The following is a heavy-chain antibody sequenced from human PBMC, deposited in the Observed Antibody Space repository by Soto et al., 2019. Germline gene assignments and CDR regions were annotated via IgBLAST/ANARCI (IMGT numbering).Heavy chain of an antibody. D-gene: IGHD5-12*01. CDR2: VNPGGYST. Sequence: EVQLLQSGGGLVQPGGSLRLSCAASGFTFTSYSMTWVRQTPGKGLEWVAAVNPGGYSTYSADSVKGRFTISRDNSNKTLYLQMTSLRAEDTAVYYCAKDLRAGSGYDFDYRDQGTLVTVSS. V-gene: IGHV3-23*01. J-gene: IGHJ4*02. CDR3: AKDLRAGSGYDFDY. CDR1: GFTFTSYS.